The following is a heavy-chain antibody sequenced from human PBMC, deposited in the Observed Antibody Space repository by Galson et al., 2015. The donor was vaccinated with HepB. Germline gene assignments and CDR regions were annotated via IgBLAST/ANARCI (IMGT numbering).Heavy chain of an antibody. CDR3: ATDMGINSGSYTGDY. CDR2: IKSKTDGGTT. D-gene: IGHD1-26*01. CDR1: GFTFSNAW. V-gene: IGHV3-15*01. Sequence: SLRLSCAASGFTFSNAWMSWVRRAPGKGLEWVGRIKSKTDGGTTDYAAPVKGRFTISRDDSKNTLYLQMNSLKTEDTAVYYCATDMGINSGSYTGDYWGQGTLVTVSS. J-gene: IGHJ4*02.